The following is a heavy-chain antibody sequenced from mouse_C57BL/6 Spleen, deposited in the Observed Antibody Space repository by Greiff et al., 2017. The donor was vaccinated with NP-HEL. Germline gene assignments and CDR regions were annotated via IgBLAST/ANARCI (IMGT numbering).Heavy chain of an antibody. Sequence: EVHLVESGGGLVKPGGSLKLSCAASGFTFSSYAMSWVRQTPEKRLEWVATISDGGSYTYYPDNVKGRFTISRDNAKNNLYLQMSHLKSEDTAMYYCARKDSFAYWGQGTLVTVSA. V-gene: IGHV5-4*01. J-gene: IGHJ3*01. CDR3: ARKDSFAY. CDR1: GFTFSSYA. CDR2: ISDGGSYT.